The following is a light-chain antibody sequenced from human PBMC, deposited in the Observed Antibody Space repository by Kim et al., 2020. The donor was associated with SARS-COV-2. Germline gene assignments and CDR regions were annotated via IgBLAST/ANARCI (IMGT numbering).Light chain of an antibody. CDR1: SSNIGAGYD. CDR2: GNS. CDR3: QSYDSSLSGSVV. V-gene: IGLV1-40*01. J-gene: IGLJ2*01. Sequence: VTISCTGSSSNIGAGYDVHWYQQLPGTAPKRLIYGNSNRPSGVPDRFSGSESGTSASLAITGLQAEDEADYYCQSYDSSLSGSVVFGGGTQLYVL.